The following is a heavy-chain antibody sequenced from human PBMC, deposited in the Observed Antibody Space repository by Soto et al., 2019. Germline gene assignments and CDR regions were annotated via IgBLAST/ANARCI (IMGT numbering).Heavy chain of an antibody. CDR3: ARDAPAMITGGPDY. V-gene: IGHV1-18*01. CDR1: GYTFTTYG. CDR2: ISAYSGDT. J-gene: IGHJ4*02. Sequence: QVQLVQSGVEVEKPGASVKVSCKASGYTFTTYGISWVRQAPGQGLEWMGWISAYSGDTNYAQKFQGRVTMTTDTSTSTASMELRNLRSDDTDVYYCARDAPAMITGGPDYWGQGTRVTVSS. D-gene: IGHD3-16*01.